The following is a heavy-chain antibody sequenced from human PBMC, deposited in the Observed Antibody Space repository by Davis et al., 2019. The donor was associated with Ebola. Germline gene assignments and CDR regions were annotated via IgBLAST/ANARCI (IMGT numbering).Heavy chain of an antibody. V-gene: IGHV3-53*01. D-gene: IGHD4-17*01. CDR3: VQHGPGDFWYFDL. Sequence: PGGSLRLSCAASGFTVSSNYMSWVRQAPGKGLEWVSVIYSGGNTIYADSVKGRLTISRDISENTLYLQMNNLRDEDTAMYYCVQHGPGDFWYFDLWGRGTLVTVSS. J-gene: IGHJ2*01. CDR2: IYSGGNT. CDR1: GFTVSSNY.